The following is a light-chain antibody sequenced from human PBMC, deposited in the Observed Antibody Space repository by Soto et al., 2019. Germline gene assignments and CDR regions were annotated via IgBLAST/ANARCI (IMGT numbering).Light chain of an antibody. J-gene: IGLJ1*01. CDR1: SSDVGGYNY. V-gene: IGLV2-14*01. CDR2: DVT. CDR3: SSYTSSSTPYV. Sequence: QSALTQPDSVSGSPVQSITISCTGTSSDVGGYNYVSWYQQHPVKAPKLMIYDVTNRPSGVSDRFSGSKSGNTASLTISGLQAEDEADYYCSSYTSSSTPYVFGTGTKVTVL.